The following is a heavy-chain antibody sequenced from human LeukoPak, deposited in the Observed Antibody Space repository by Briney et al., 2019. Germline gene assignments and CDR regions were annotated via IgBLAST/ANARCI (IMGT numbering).Heavy chain of an antibody. CDR3: AKDGANTAMAGDFDY. J-gene: IGHJ4*02. CDR1: GFTFSSYG. CDR2: ISYDGSNK. D-gene: IGHD5-18*01. V-gene: IGHV3-30*18. Sequence: HPGRSLRLSCAASGFTFSSYGMHWVRQAPGKGLEWVAVISYDGSNKYYADSVKGRFTISRDNSKNTLYLQMNSLRAEDTAVYYCAKDGANTAMAGDFDYWGQGTLVTVSS.